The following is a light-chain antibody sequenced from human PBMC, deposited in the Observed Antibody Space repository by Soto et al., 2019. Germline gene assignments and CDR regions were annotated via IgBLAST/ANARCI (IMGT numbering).Light chain of an antibody. Sequence: QSALTQPASVSGTPGQSITISCTGTDSDVGGYNYVSWYQQYPDKAPKLMIYEVSNRPSGVSNRFSGSKSGNTASLTISGLQTEDEADYYCNSYSGTTYSYVFGSGTKLTVL. CDR3: NSYSGTTYSYV. CDR2: EVS. J-gene: IGLJ1*01. CDR1: DSDVGGYNY. V-gene: IGLV2-14*01.